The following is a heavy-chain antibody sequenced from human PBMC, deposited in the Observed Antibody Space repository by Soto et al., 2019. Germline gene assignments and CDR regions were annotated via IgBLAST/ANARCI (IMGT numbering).Heavy chain of an antibody. CDR1: GYTFTSYG. CDR2: ISAYNGNT. CDR3: ARDRTHITGSYSRLDS. D-gene: IGHD1-20*01. Sequence: ASVKVSCKASGYTFTSYGISWVRQAPGQGLEWMGWISAYNGNTNYAQKLQGRVTMTTDTSTSTAYMELRSLRSDDTAVYYCARDRTHITGSYSRLDSWGQGTPVTVSS. J-gene: IGHJ4*02. V-gene: IGHV1-18*04.